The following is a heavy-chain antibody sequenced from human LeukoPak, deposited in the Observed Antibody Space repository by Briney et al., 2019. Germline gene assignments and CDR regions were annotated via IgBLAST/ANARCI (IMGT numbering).Heavy chain of an antibody. CDR3: ARHDIAVAADY. CDR1: GGSISTYY. CDR2: IYYSGSA. J-gene: IGHJ4*02. D-gene: IGHD6-19*01. V-gene: IGHV4-59*08. Sequence: SETLSLTCTVSGGSISTYYWSWIRQPPGKGLEWIWYIYYSGSANYNPSLKSRVTISVDTSKNQFSLKLSSVTAADTAVYYCARHDIAVAADYWGQGTLVTVSS.